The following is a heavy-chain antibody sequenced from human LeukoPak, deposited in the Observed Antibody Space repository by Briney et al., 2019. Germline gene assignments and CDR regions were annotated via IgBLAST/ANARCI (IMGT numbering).Heavy chain of an antibody. CDR1: GGSISSSSYY. V-gene: IGHV4-39*02. D-gene: IGHD2-2*01. CDR3: ARDLGYCSSTSCPRYWFDL. J-gene: IGHJ5*02. Sequence: SETLSLTCTVSGGSISSSSYYWGWIRQPPGKGLEWIGSIYYSGSTYYNPSLKSRVTISVDTSKNQFSLKLSSVTAADTAVYYCARDLGYCSSTSCPRYWFDLWGQGTLVTVSS. CDR2: IYYSGST.